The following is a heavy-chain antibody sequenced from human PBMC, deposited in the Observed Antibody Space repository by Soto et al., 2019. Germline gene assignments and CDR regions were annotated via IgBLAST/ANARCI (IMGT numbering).Heavy chain of an antibody. D-gene: IGHD3-3*01. CDR3: ARAVGRFFEWLLSNYYYYGLDV. J-gene: IGHJ6*02. CDR1: GYSLTSYW. Sequence: GESLKISCKGSGYSLTSYWIGWVRQMPGKGLEWMGIIYPGDSDTRYSPFFQGQCTISRDNAKNSLYLQMNSLRAEYAAVYYCARAVGRFFEWLLSNYYYYGLDVWGQGTTVAV. V-gene: IGHV5-51*01. CDR2: IYPGDSDT.